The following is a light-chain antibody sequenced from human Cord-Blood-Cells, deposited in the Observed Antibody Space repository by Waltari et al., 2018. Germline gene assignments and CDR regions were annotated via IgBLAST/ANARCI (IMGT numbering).Light chain of an antibody. CDR3: CSYAGSYTWV. CDR2: DVS. V-gene: IGLV2-11*01. CDR1: SSDVGGYNY. Sequence: QSALTQPRSVSGSPGQSVTISCTGTSSDVGGYNYVSWYQQHPGKAPKLMIYDVSKRPPGVPDRFSGSKSGNTASRTISGLQAEDEADYYCCSYAGSYTWVFGGGTKLTVL. J-gene: IGLJ3*02.